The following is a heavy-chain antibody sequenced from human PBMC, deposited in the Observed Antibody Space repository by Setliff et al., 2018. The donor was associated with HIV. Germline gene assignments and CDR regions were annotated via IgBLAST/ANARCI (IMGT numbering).Heavy chain of an antibody. CDR3: AKDVCSGAYCYAYYYYGMDV. CDR2: IRYDGSQK. Sequence: GGSLRLSCAASVFTFNNYGMNWVRQAPGKGLAWVAFIRYDGSQKYYVDSVKGRFTISRDNSKNTLYLQMNSLRVEDTAVYYCAKDVCSGAYCYAYYYYGMDVWGQGTMVTVSS. V-gene: IGHV3-30*02. CDR1: VFTFNNYG. J-gene: IGHJ6*02. D-gene: IGHD2-15*01.